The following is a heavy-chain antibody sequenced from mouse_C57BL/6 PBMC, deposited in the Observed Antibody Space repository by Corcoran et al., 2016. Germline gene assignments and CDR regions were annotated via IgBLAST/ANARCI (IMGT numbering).Heavy chain of an antibody. V-gene: IGHV1-59*01. J-gene: IGHJ2*01. CDR1: GYTFTSYW. Sequence: QVQLQQPGAELVRPGTSVKLSCKASGYTFTSYWMHWVKQRPGQGLEWIGVIDPSDSYTNYNQKFKGKATLTVDTSSSTAYMQLSSLTSEDSAVYYCARRGLRRYFDYWGQGTTLTVSS. CDR3: ARRGLRRYFDY. CDR2: IDPSDSYT. D-gene: IGHD2-4*01.